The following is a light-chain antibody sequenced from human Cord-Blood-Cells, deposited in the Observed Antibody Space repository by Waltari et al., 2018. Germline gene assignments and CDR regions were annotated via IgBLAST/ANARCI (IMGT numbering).Light chain of an antibody. J-gene: IGLJ3*02. Sequence: QSALTPPPSASGSPGQSVTISCTGTTSEVGGCNYVSWYQHHPGKAPKLMIYEVSKRPSGVPDRFSGSKSGNTASLTVSGLQAEDEADYYCSSYAGSNNWVFGGGTKLTVL. CDR1: TSEVGGCNY. CDR2: EVS. CDR3: SSYAGSNNWV. V-gene: IGLV2-8*01.